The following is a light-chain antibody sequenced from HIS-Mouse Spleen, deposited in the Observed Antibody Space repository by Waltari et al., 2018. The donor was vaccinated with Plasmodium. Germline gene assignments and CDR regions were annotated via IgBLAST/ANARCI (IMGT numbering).Light chain of an antibody. CDR2: QDS. CDR1: KLGDNY. CDR3: SSYAGSNNLV. Sequence: SYELTQPPSVSVSPGQTASITCPGDKLGDNYACWYQQKPGQSTVLVIYQDSKRPSGIPERFSGSNSGNTATLTVSGLQAEDEADYYCSSYAGSNNLVFGGGTKLTVL. V-gene: IGLV3-1*01. J-gene: IGLJ2*01.